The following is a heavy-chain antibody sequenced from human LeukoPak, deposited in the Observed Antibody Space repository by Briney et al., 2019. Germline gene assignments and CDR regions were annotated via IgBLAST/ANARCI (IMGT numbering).Heavy chain of an antibody. V-gene: IGHV3-30-3*01. J-gene: IGHJ4*02. CDR3: VKDRTGTYTLDY. CDR2: ISDDGSRQ. Sequence: GGSLRLSCAASGFTFSNYAIHWGRQAPGKGLEWVAFISDDGSRQHYADSVKGRFTISRDNSKNTLNLQMNSLRAEDTAVYYCVKDRTGTYTLDYWGQGTLVTVSS. CDR1: GFTFSNYA. D-gene: IGHD3-10*01.